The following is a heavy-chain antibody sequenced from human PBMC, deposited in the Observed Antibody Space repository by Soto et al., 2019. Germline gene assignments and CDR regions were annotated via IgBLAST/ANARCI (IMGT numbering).Heavy chain of an antibody. Sequence: ASVKVSCKASGYTFTGYYMHWVRQAPGQGLEWMGWINPNSGGTNYAQKFQGWVTMTRDTSISTAYMELSRLRSDDTAVYYCARALGVRGYYYGYDVWGQGTKVTVSS. J-gene: IGHJ6*02. V-gene: IGHV1-2*04. CDR1: GYTFTGYY. CDR2: INPNSGGT. D-gene: IGHD3-10*01. CDR3: ARALGVRGYYYGYDV.